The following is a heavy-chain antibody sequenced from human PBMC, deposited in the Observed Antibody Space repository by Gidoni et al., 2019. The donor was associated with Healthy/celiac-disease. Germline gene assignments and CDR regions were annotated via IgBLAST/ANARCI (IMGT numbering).Heavy chain of an antibody. Sequence: QLQLQESGPGLVKPSATLSLTCTVSGGSISSSSYYWGWIRQPPGKGLEWIGSIYYSGSTYYNPSLKSRVTISVDTSKNQFSLKLSSVTAADTAVYYCARPSSDRVDACDIWGQGTMVTVSS. CDR3: ARPSSDRVDACDI. CDR1: GGSISSSSYY. D-gene: IGHD2-2*01. V-gene: IGHV4-39*01. J-gene: IGHJ3*02. CDR2: IYYSGST.